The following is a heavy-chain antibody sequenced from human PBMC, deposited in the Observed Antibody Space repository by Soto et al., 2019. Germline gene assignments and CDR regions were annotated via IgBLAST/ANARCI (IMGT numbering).Heavy chain of an antibody. CDR2: IYSGGST. D-gene: IGHD6-13*01. CDR1: GFTVSSNY. Sequence: EVQLVESGGGLVQPGGSLRLSSAASGFTVSSNYMSWVRQAPGKGLEWVSVIYSGGSTYYADSVKGRFTISRDNSKNTLYLQMNSLRAEDTAVYYCAREVAAAGTLHWFDPWGQGTLVTVSS. V-gene: IGHV3-66*01. J-gene: IGHJ5*02. CDR3: AREVAAAGTLHWFDP.